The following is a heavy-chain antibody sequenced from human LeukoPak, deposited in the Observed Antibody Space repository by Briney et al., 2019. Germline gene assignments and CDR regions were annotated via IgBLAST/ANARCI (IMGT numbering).Heavy chain of an antibody. CDR3: TRGYYRVDF. CDR1: GFTFSSSA. CDR2: ISGGSPVI. J-gene: IGHJ4*02. V-gene: IGHV3-48*01. Sequence: GGSLRLSCAASGFTFSSSAMSWVRQVPGKGLEWVSHISGGSPVIDYADSVKGRFTISRENAKNSLYLQMNSLRAEDTAVYYCTRGYYRVDFWGQGTLVTVSS. D-gene: IGHD2-15*01.